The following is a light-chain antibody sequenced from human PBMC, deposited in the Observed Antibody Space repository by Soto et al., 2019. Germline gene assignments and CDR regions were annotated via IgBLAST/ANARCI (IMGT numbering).Light chain of an antibody. CDR1: SGDVGSYNL. V-gene: IGLV2-23*02. CDR3: CSYAGSSTLYP. Sequence: QSVLTQPASVSGSPGQSITISCTGTSGDVGSYNLVSWYQQHPGKAPKLMIYEVSRPPSGVSNRFSGSKSGNTASLTISGLQAEDEADYYCCSYAGSSTLYPFGTGPKVTVL. CDR2: EVS. J-gene: IGLJ1*01.